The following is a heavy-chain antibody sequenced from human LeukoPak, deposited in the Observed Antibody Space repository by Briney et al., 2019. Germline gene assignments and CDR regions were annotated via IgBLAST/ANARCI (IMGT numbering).Heavy chain of an antibody. Sequence: SETLSLTCTVSGGSISSTSYYWGWIRQPPGKGLEWIGTINYSGSTYYNPSLKSRVTISVDTSKNQISLKLNSVTAVDTAMYYCARHGDLLSPFQTWGQGTLVTVSP. D-gene: IGHD2-21*02. CDR2: INYSGST. J-gene: IGHJ5*02. CDR3: ARHGDLLSPFQT. V-gene: IGHV4-39*01. CDR1: GGSISSTSYY.